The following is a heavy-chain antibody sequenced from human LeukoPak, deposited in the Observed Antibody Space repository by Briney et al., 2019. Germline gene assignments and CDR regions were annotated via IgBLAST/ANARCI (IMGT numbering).Heavy chain of an antibody. Sequence: PGGSLRLSCAASGFTFSRHWMSWVRQAPGKGLEWVAHIRQDGNWRHHVDSVKGRFTISRDNAKNSLYLQMNNLRDEDTAVYYCARDDHYGSGSYHFDYWGQGTRVTVSS. CDR3: ARDDHYGSGSYHFDY. V-gene: IGHV3-7*01. CDR2: IRQDGNWR. CDR1: GFTFSRHW. J-gene: IGHJ4*02. D-gene: IGHD3-10*01.